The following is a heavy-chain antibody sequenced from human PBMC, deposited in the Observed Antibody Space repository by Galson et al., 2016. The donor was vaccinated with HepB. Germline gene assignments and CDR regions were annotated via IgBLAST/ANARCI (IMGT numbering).Heavy chain of an antibody. V-gene: IGHV3-64D*06. CDR3: VKGKFNYDILTAYDS. Sequence: SLRLSCAASGFAFSSYAMHWVRQAPGKRLEYVSAITYDGDSTYYADSVKGRFTISRDNSRNMLYLQMTGLGAGDTAVYSCVKGKFNYDILTAYDSWGQGTLVTVSS. CDR1: GFAFSSYA. CDR2: ITYDGDST. D-gene: IGHD3-9*01. J-gene: IGHJ4*02.